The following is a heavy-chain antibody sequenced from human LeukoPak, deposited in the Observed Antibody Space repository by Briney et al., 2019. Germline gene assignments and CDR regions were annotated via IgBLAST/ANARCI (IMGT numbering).Heavy chain of an antibody. V-gene: IGHV4-39*01. Sequence: SETLSLTCTVSGGSISSSSYYWGWIRQPPGKGLEWIGSIYYSGSTYYNPSLKSRVTISVDTSKNQFSLELSSVTAADTAVYYCARHSYLQVLSKGFDYWGQGTLVTVSS. D-gene: IGHD2-2*01. J-gene: IGHJ4*02. CDR3: ARHSYLQVLSKGFDY. CDR1: GGSISSSSYY. CDR2: IYYSGST.